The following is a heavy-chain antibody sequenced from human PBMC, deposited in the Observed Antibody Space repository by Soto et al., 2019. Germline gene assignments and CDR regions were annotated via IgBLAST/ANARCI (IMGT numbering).Heavy chain of an antibody. CDR2: INQDGSER. D-gene: IGHD2-15*01. J-gene: IGHJ4*02. CDR1: GFTFNYYW. CDR3: ARIYCSGGSCFSYFDY. Sequence: EVQLVESGGDLVQPGGSLRLSCAASGFTFNYYWTSWVRQAPGEGLEWVANINQDGSERLYVDSVKGRFTISRDNARNSLYLQMNSLRAEDTAVYYCARIYCSGGSCFSYFDYWGQGTLVTVSS. V-gene: IGHV3-7*03.